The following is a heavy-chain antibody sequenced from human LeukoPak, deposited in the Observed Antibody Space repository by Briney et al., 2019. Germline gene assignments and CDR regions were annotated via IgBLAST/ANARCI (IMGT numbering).Heavy chain of an antibody. CDR3: ASSTAAIDNGFDP. CDR1: GGSIGSYY. CDR2: IYYSGST. J-gene: IGHJ5*02. V-gene: IGHV4-59*01. Sequence: SETLSLTCTVSGGSIGSYYWSWIRQPPGKGLEWIGYIYYSGSTNYNPSLKSRVTISVDTSKSQFSLKLSSVTAADTAVYYCASSTAAIDNGFDPWGQGTLVTVSS. D-gene: IGHD2-2*02.